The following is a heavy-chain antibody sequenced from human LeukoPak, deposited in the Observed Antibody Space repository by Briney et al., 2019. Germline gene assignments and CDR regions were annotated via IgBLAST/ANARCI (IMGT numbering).Heavy chain of an antibody. V-gene: IGHV1-69*04. CDR3: ARGGSSSSPGYMDV. J-gene: IGHJ6*03. CDR2: IIPILGIA. Sequence: GASVKVSCKASGGTFSSYAISWVRQAPGQGLEWMGRIIPILGIANYAQKFQGRVTITADKSTSTAYMELSSLRSEDTAVYYCARGGSSSSPGYMDVWGKGTTVTVSS. CDR1: GGTFSSYA. D-gene: IGHD6-6*01.